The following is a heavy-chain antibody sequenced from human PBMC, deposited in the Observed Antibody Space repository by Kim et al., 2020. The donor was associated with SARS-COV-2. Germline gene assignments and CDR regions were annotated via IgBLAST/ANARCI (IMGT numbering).Heavy chain of an antibody. CDR2: VNQDESET. Sequence: GGSLRLSCGASGFPFSTYWMTWVRQAPGKGLEWVASVNQDESETYYVDSVKGRFTISRDNAKNSLYLQMNSLRAEDTAVYFCFTTYYDFDHWGQGTLVTVSS. V-gene: IGHV3-7*01. J-gene: IGHJ4*02. CDR1: GFPFSTYW. CDR3: FTTYYDFDH. D-gene: IGHD1-26*01.